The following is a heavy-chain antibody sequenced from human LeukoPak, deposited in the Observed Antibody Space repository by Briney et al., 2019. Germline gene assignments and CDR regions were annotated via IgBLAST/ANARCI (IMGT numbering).Heavy chain of an antibody. J-gene: IGHJ4*02. CDR2: ISSSSSYI. V-gene: IGHV3-21*01. CDR3: ARSFLIY. Sequence: PGGSLRLSCAASGFTLSSYAMNWVRQAPRKGLEWVSSISSSSSYIYYGDSVKGRFTISRDNAKNSLYLQMNSLRAEDTAVYYCARSFLIYWGQGTLVTVSS. CDR1: GFTLSSYA.